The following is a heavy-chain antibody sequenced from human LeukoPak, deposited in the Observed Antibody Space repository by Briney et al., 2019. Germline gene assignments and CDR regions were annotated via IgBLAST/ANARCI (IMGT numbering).Heavy chain of an antibody. V-gene: IGHV1-69*04. CDR3: AREGPVSDDY. CDR2: IIPILGIA. CDR1: RGTVSRYT. Sequence: SSVKLSCKASRGTVSRYTISWVRQAPGHQLEWMGRIIPILGIANYAQKLQGRVTITADKSTSTAYMELSSLRSEDTAVYYCAREGPVSDDYWGQGTLVTVSS. D-gene: IGHD1-14*01. J-gene: IGHJ4*02.